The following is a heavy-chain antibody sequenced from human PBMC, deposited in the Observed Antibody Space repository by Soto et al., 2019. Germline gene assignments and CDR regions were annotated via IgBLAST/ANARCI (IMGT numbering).Heavy chain of an antibody. CDR1: GFTFSSYG. CDR3: ARDRSSPSLDY. V-gene: IGHV3-33*01. J-gene: IGHJ4*02. CDR2: IWYDGSNK. Sequence: QVQLVESGGGVVQPGRSLRLSCAASGFTFSSYGMHWVRQAPGKGLEWVAVIWYDGSNKYYADSVKGRFTISRDNSKNTLYLQMHSLRAEDRAVYYCARDRSSPSLDYWGQGTLVTVSS. D-gene: IGHD6-13*01.